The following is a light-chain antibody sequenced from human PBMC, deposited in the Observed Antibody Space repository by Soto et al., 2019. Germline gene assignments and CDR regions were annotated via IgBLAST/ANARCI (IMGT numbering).Light chain of an antibody. CDR1: QSVSSN. V-gene: IGKV3-15*01. J-gene: IGKJ4*01. CDR3: QQYSNWPPLT. Sequence: EIVMTQSPATLSVSPGERATLSSRASQSVSSNLAWYQQKPCHAPSLLNYGPSTMATGIPARFSGSGSGTEFTLTISSLQSEDFAVYYCQQYSNWPPLTFGGGTKVEIK. CDR2: GPS.